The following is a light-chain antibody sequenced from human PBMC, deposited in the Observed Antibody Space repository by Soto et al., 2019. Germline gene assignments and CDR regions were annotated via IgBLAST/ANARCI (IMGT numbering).Light chain of an antibody. V-gene: IGKV3-20*01. Sequence: ETVLTQSPGTLSLSPGERATLSCRASQTVSSNYLAWYQQNPGQAPRLLIYSASSRATGIPDRFSGSGSGTDFTLTISRLEPEDFAVYYCQQYGSSYIFGQGTKLEIK. CDR1: QTVSSNY. CDR2: SAS. J-gene: IGKJ2*01. CDR3: QQYGSSYI.